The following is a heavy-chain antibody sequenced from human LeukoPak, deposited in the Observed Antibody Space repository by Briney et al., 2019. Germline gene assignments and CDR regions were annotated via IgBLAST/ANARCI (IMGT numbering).Heavy chain of an antibody. V-gene: IGHV4-59*08. CDR3: ARQCSSTSCYSY. CDR1: GGSISSYY. D-gene: IGHD2-2*01. Sequence: SSETLSLTCTVSGGSISSYYWSWVRQPPGKGLEWIGYIYYSGSTNYNPSLKSRVTISVDTSKNQFSLKLSSVTAADTAVYFCARQCSSTSCYSYWGQGTLVTVSS. J-gene: IGHJ4*02. CDR2: IYYSGST.